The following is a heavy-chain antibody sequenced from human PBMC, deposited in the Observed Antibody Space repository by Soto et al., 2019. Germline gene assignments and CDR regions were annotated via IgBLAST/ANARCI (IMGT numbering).Heavy chain of an antibody. Sequence: QVQLVQSGAEEKKPGASVKVSCKASGYTFTSYAMHWVRQAPGQRLEWMGWINAGNGNTKYSQKFQGRVTITRDTSASTAYMELSRLRSEDTAVYYCARGVLWFGEQGGGMDVWGQGTTVTVSS. CDR3: ARGVLWFGEQGGGMDV. CDR2: INAGNGNT. D-gene: IGHD3-10*01. J-gene: IGHJ6*02. CDR1: GYTFTSYA. V-gene: IGHV1-3*05.